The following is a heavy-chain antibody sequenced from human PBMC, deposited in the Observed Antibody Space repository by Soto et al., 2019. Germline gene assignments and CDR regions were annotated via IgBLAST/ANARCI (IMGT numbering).Heavy chain of an antibody. CDR3: AKDYYADEMGWGYFFDY. J-gene: IGHJ4*02. CDR1: GFTFRSHT. CDR2: ISFDGSKM. D-gene: IGHD3-22*01. Sequence: MESGGGVVQPGRSLRLSRSVSGFTFRSHTMHWVRQAPGKGLEWVALISFDGSKMFYEDSVRGRFSISRDNSMDTLYLQMNSLRPEDTGTYYCAKDYYADEMGWGYFFDYWGQGTLVTVSS. V-gene: IGHV3-30*18.